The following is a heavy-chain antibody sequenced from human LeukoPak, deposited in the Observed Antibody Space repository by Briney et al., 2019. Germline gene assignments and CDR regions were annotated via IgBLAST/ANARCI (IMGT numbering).Heavy chain of an antibody. CDR2: IYYSGST. D-gene: IGHD6-13*01. Sequence: SETLSLTCTVSGGSISSSSYYWGWIRQPPGKGLEWIGSIYYSGSTYYNPSLKSRVTISVDTSKNQFSLKLSSVTAADTAVYYCARPGGSWHGFYYMDVWGKGTTVTISS. CDR3: ARPGGSWHGFYYMDV. V-gene: IGHV4-39*01. J-gene: IGHJ6*03. CDR1: GGSISSSSYY.